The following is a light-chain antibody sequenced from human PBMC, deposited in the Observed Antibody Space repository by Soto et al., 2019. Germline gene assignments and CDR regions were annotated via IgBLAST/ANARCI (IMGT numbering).Light chain of an antibody. CDR2: DVS. V-gene: IGLV2-14*01. CDR1: SSDVGGYNY. J-gene: IGLJ2*01. Sequence: QSALTQPASVSGSPGQSITISCTGTSSDVGGYNYVSWYQQHPGKAPKLMIYDVSNRPSGVSNRFSGSKSGNTASLTISGLQAEDAADYYCSSYTSSTVFGGGTELTVL. CDR3: SSYTSSTV.